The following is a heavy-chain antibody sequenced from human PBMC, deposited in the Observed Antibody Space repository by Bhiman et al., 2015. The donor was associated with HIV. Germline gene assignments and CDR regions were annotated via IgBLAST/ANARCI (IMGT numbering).Heavy chain of an antibody. V-gene: IGHV3-48*03. CDR2: ISSSSTTI. Sequence: EVQLVESGGGLVQPGGSLRLSCAASGFTFSSYEMNWVRQAPGKGLEWVSYISSSSTTIYYADSVKGRFTISRDNAKNSLYLQMNSLRAEDTAVYYCATGGFGGVIVYLAEYFQHWGQGTLVTVSS. J-gene: IGHJ1*01. CDR3: ATGGFGGVIVYLAEYFQH. CDR1: GFTFSSYE. D-gene: IGHD3-16*02.